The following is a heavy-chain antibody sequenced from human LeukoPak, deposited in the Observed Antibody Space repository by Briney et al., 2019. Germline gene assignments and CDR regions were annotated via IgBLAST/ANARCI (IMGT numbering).Heavy chain of an antibody. Sequence: GASVKVSCKLSGHTLTELCMHWVRQAPGKGLEWMGGFDPEDDEIMYAQKFQGRVTMTEDTSTDTVYMELSSLRSEDTAVYYCATDSELPDLYDAFDIWGQGTMVTVSS. D-gene: IGHD1-7*01. J-gene: IGHJ3*02. CDR2: FDPEDDEI. V-gene: IGHV1-24*01. CDR3: ATDSELPDLYDAFDI. CDR1: GHTLTELC.